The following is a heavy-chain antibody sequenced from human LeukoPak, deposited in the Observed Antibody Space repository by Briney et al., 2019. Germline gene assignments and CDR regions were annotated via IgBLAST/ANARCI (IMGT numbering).Heavy chain of an antibody. CDR1: GGSISSGDYY. Sequence: SQTLSLTCTVSGGSISSGDYYWSWIRQPPGKGLEWIGYIYYSGSTYYNPSLKSRVTISVDTSKNQFSLKLSSVTAAATAVYYCARVVVPAAHGQYYFDYWGQGTLVTVSS. J-gene: IGHJ4*02. CDR3: ARVVVPAAHGQYYFDY. D-gene: IGHD2-2*01. V-gene: IGHV4-30-4*08. CDR2: IYYSGST.